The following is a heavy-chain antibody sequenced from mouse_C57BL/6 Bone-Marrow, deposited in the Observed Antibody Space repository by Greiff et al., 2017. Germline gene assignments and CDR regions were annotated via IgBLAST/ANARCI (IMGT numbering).Heavy chain of an antibody. CDR3: ARQWPYYYGSVWGFAY. V-gene: IGHV5-12*01. CDR1: GFTFSDYY. CDR2: ISNGGGST. J-gene: IGHJ3*01. D-gene: IGHD1-1*01. Sequence: EVMLVESGGGLVQPGGSLKLSCAASGFTFSDYYMYWVRQTPEKRLEWVAYISNGGGSTYYPDTVKGRFTISRDNAKNTLYLQLSRLKSEDTAMYYCARQWPYYYGSVWGFAYWGQGTLVTVSA.